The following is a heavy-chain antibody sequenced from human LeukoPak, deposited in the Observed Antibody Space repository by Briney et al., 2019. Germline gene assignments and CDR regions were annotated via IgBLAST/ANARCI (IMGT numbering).Heavy chain of an antibody. D-gene: IGHD3-22*01. CDR2: IYYSGST. J-gene: IGHJ5*02. CDR1: GGSISSGGYY. Sequence: SQTLSLTCTVSGGSISSGGYYWSWIRQHPGKGLEWIGYIYYSGSTYYNPSLKSRVTISVDTSKNQLSLKLSSVTAADTAVYYCARPYYYDSRIDPWGQGILVTVSS. CDR3: ARPYYYDSRIDP. V-gene: IGHV4-31*03.